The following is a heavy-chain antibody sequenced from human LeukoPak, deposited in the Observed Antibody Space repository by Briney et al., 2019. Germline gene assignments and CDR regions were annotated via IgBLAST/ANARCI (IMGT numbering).Heavy chain of an antibody. V-gene: IGHV3-23*01. J-gene: IGHJ4*02. CDR3: AKSGGSYSPLFPFDY. Sequence: PGGSLRLSCVVSGFTFSSYAMSWVRQAPGKGLEWVSAISGSGGSTYYADSVKGRFTISRDNSKNTLYLQMNSLRAEDTAVYYCAKSGGSYSPLFPFDYWGQGTLVTVSS. D-gene: IGHD1-26*01. CDR2: ISGSGGST. CDR1: GFTFSSYA.